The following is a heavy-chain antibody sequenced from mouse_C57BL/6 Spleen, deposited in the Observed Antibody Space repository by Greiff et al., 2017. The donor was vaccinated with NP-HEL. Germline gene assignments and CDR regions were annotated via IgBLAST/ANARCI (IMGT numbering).Heavy chain of an antibody. CDR2: IWGVGST. V-gene: IGHV2-6*01. CDR3: ARTSGSREDYYAMDY. J-gene: IGHJ4*01. CDR1: GFSLTSYG. Sequence: VQLKESGPGLVAPSQSLSITCTVSGFSLTSYGVDWVRQSPGKGLEWLGVIWGVGSTNYNSALKSRLSISKDNSKSQVFLKMNSLQTDDTAMYYCARTSGSREDYYAMDYWGQGTSVTVSS. D-gene: IGHD1-1*01.